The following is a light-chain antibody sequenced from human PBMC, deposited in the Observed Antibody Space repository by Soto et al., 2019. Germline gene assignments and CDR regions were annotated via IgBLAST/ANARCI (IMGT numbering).Light chain of an antibody. CDR3: QQSFNSPRT. J-gene: IGKJ1*01. CDR1: HNIYSY. Sequence: DIQMTQSPSSLSASVGDRVTITCRASHNIYSYLNWYQQKPGKAPKLLIYAASSLQSGFPSRFAGRGSGTHFTLTFSRLQHEDFATYYCQQSFNSPRTFGQGTKVEIK. CDR2: AAS. V-gene: IGKV1-39*01.